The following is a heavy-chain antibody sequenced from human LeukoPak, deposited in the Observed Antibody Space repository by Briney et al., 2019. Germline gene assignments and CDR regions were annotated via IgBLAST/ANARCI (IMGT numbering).Heavy chain of an antibody. J-gene: IGHJ4*02. CDR1: GESFSTYY. D-gene: IGHD1-26*01. CDR2: IYYSGST. Sequence: SETLSLTCAVYGESFSTYYWSWIRQPPGKGLEWIGSIYYSGSTYYNPSLKSRVTISVDTSKNQFSLKLSSVTAADTAVYYCARRWELWDAEDYWGQGTLVTVSS. CDR3: ARRWELWDAEDY. V-gene: IGHV4-39*01.